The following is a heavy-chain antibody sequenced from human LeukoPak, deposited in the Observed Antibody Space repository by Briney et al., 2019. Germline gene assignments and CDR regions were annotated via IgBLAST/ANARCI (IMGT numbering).Heavy chain of an antibody. V-gene: IGHV1-2*04. Sequence: GASVTVSCKASGYTFTGYYMHWVRQAPGQGLEWMGWINPNSGGTNYAQKFQGWVTMTRDTSISTAYMELSRLRSDDTAVYYCARGMYYDFWSGYYTDNWFDPWGQGTLVTVSS. CDR3: ARGMYYDFWSGYYTDNWFDP. CDR2: INPNSGGT. D-gene: IGHD3-3*01. J-gene: IGHJ5*02. CDR1: GYTFTGYY.